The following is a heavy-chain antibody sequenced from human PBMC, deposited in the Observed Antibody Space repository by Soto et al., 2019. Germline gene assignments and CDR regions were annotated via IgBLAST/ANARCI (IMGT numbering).Heavy chain of an antibody. CDR3: ARASTTVEGNYYYYYGMDV. J-gene: IGHJ6*02. Sequence: GGSLRLSCAASGFTFSSYAMHWVRQAPGKGLEWVAVISYDGSNKYYADSVKGRFTISRDNSKNTLYLQMNSLRAEDTAVYYCARASTTVEGNYYYYYGMDVWGQGTTVTVSS. CDR2: ISYDGSNK. V-gene: IGHV3-30-3*01. D-gene: IGHD4-17*01. CDR1: GFTFSSYA.